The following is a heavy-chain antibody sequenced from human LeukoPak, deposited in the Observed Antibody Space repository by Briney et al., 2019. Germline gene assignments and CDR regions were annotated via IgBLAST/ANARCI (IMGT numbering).Heavy chain of an antibody. CDR3: ARFSPGVDAFDI. V-gene: IGHV1-18*01. Sequence: ASVKVSCKASGYTFTSYGISWVRQVPGQGLEWMGWISAYNGNTNYAQKLQGRVTMTTDTSTSTAYMELRSLRSDDTAVYYCARFSPGVDAFDIWGQGTMVTVSS. CDR1: GYTFTSYG. J-gene: IGHJ3*02. D-gene: IGHD3-10*01. CDR2: ISAYNGNT.